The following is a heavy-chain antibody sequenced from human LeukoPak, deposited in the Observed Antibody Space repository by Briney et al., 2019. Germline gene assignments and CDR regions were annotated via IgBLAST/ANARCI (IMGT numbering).Heavy chain of an antibody. V-gene: IGHV3-53*01. Sequence: GGSLRLSCAASGFTVSSNYMSWVRQAPGKGLEWVSVIYSGGSTYYADSVKGRFTISRDNSKNTLYLQMNSLRAGDTALYFCARDLSSLGLDDWGQGTLVTVSS. CDR1: GFTVSSNY. D-gene: IGHD7-27*01. CDR2: IYSGGST. CDR3: ARDLSSLGLDD. J-gene: IGHJ4*02.